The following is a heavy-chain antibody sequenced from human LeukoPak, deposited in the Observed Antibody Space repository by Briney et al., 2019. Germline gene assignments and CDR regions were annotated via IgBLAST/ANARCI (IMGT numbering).Heavy chain of an antibody. J-gene: IGHJ4*02. Sequence: PSETLSLTCSVSGASISSHYWSWIRQPPGKGLEWIGYIYYSGSTNYNPSLKSRVTISVDTSKNQFSLKLSSVTAADTAVYYCARGYDSSDDYRGQGALVTVSS. CDR3: ARGYDSSDDY. CDR2: IYYSGST. CDR1: GASISSHY. D-gene: IGHD3-22*01. V-gene: IGHV4-59*11.